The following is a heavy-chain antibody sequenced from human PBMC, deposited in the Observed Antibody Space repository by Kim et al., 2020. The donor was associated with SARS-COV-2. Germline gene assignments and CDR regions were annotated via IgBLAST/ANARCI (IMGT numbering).Heavy chain of an antibody. CDR1: GFTLSKNA. CDR2: IHPRAETT. D-gene: IGHD6-19*01. V-gene: IGHV3-23*01. CDR3: AKDRGGSGWPVFDS. Sequence: GGSLRLSCAVSGFTLSKNAMSWVRQAPGRGLEWVSTIHPRAETTYYADSVNGRFTIYRDNSNHTLYLQLIGLRADDTAVYYCAKDRGGSGWPVFDSWGQG. J-gene: IGHJ4*02.